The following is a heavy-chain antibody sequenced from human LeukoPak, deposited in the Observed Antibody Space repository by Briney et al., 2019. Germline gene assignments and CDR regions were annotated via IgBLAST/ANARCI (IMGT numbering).Heavy chain of an antibody. CDR1: GYSISSGYF. J-gene: IGHJ4*02. Sequence: PSETLSLTCAVSGYSISSGYFWGWIRQPPGKGLEWIGSISHSGSTYYNPSLKSRVTISVDTSKNQFSLKLSSVTAADTAVYYCARHYLYDSSGDGRYYFDYWGQGTLVTVSS. CDR3: ARHYLYDSSGDGRYYFDY. D-gene: IGHD3-22*01. V-gene: IGHV4-38-2*01. CDR2: ISHSGST.